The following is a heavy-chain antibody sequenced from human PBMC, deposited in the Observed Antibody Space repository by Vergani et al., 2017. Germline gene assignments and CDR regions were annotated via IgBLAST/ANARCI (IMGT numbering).Heavy chain of an antibody. CDR2: IYTSGAT. Sequence: QVQLQESCPGLVKPSQTLSLTFTVSGGSFSTGGQSWTWLRQSAGKGLEWIGRIYTSGATNYNPSLRSRAFMSVDASKKQFSLKLTSVTASDTAVYYCARVGGEYDKDALYVWVQGTKVTVTS. J-gene: IGHJ3*01. CDR1: GGSFSTGGQS. D-gene: IGHD2-21*01. V-gene: IGHV4-61*02. CDR3: ARVGGEYDKDALYV.